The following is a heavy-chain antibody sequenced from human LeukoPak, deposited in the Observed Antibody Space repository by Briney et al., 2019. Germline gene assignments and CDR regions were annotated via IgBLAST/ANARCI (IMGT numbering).Heavy chain of an antibody. CDR3: ARGKYSSNWPFDY. J-gene: IGHJ4*02. D-gene: IGHD6-13*01. Sequence: GSSVKVSCKASGGAFSNYAISWVRQAPGQGLEWMGGIIPIFGTANYAQKFQGRVTITADESTSTAYMELSSLRSEDTAVYYCARGKYSSNWPFDYWGQGTLLTVSS. CDR1: GGAFSNYA. V-gene: IGHV1-69*01. CDR2: IIPIFGTA.